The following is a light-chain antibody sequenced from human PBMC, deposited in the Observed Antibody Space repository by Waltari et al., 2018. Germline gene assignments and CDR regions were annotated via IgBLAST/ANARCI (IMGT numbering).Light chain of an antibody. CDR1: QTIDNY. Sequence: DIQMTQSPSTLSASVGDRVTITCRASQTIDNYLAWYQQKPGEAPKVMIYDASTLETGVPSRFSGSVLGTDFSLTISSLQPDDFATYWCQQYNIYSPQAFGQGTKVEVK. J-gene: IGKJ1*01. CDR3: QQYNIYSPQA. CDR2: DAS. V-gene: IGKV1-5*01.